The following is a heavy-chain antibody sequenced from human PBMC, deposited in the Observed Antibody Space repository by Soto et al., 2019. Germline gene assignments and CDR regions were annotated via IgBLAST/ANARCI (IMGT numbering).Heavy chain of an antibody. Sequence: GGSLRLSCAASGFTFSSYAMHWVRQAPGKGLEWVAVISYDGSNKYYADSVKGRFTISRDNSKNTLYLQMNSLRAEDTAVYYCASFDILTGYYQYNWFDPWGQGTLVTVSS. CDR1: GFTFSSYA. D-gene: IGHD3-9*01. CDR2: ISYDGSNK. V-gene: IGHV3-30-3*01. CDR3: ASFDILTGYYQYNWFDP. J-gene: IGHJ5*02.